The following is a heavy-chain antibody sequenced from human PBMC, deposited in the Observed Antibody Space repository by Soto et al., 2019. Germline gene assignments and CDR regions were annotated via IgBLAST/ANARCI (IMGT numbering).Heavy chain of an antibody. D-gene: IGHD1-26*01. CDR2: IYYSGST. CDR1: GGSISSSSYY. Sequence: PSETLSLTCTVSGGSISSSSYYWGSIRQPPGKWLEWIGSIYYSGSTYYNPSLKSRVTISVDTSKNQFSLKLSSVTAADTAVYYCARYAIVGATYYFDYWGQGTLVTVS. J-gene: IGHJ4*02. CDR3: ARYAIVGATYYFDY. V-gene: IGHV4-39*01.